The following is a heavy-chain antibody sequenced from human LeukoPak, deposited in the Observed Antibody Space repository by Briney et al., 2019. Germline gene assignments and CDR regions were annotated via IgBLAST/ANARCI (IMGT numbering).Heavy chain of an antibody. CDR1: GFTFDDYG. V-gene: IGHV3-20*04. Sequence: GGSLRLSCAASGFTFDDYGMSWVRQAPGKGLEWVSGINWNGGSTGYADSVKGRFTISRDNAKNSLYLQMNSLRAEDTASYYRARDYYDSSGYCCVFDYWGQGTLVTVSS. CDR2: INWNGGST. CDR3: ARDYYDSSGYCCVFDY. J-gene: IGHJ4*02. D-gene: IGHD3-22*01.